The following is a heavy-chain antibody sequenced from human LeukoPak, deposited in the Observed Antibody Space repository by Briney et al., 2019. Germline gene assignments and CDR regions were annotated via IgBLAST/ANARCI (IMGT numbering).Heavy chain of an antibody. CDR3: ARSLLYDYVWGSYRYPFDY. CDR2: IYTSGST. CDR1: GGSISSYY. J-gene: IGHJ4*02. Sequence: SETLSLTCTVSGGSISSYYWSWIRQPAGKGLEWIGRIYTSGSTNYNPSLKSRVTMSVDTSKNQFSLKLSSVTAADTAVYYCARSLLYDYVWGSYRYPFDYWGQGTLVTVSS. V-gene: IGHV4-4*07. D-gene: IGHD3-16*02.